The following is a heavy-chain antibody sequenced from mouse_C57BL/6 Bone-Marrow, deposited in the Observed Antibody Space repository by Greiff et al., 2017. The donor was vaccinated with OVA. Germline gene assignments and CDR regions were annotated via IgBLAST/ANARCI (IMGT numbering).Heavy chain of an antibody. D-gene: IGHD1-1*01. Sequence: QVQLKQSDAELVKPGASVKISCKVSGYTFTDHTIHWVKQRPEQGLEWIGYIYPRDGSTKYNEKFKGKATLTADKSSSTAYMQLNSLTSEDSAVYVCARWPYYYGSSYVGYYFDYWGQGTTLTVSS. J-gene: IGHJ2*01. CDR2: IYPRDGST. CDR1: GYTFTDHT. CDR3: ARWPYYYGSSYVGYYFDY. V-gene: IGHV1-78*01.